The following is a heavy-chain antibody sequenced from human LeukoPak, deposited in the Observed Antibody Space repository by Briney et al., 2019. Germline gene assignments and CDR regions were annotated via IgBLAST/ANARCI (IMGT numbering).Heavy chain of an antibody. CDR2: INHSGST. Sequence: SETLSLTCAVYGGSFSGYYWSWIRQPPGKGLEWSGEINHSGSTNYNPSLKSRVTISVDTSKNQFSLKLSSVTAADTAVYYCARGYSSGWYSRAEYFQHWGQGTLVTVSS. V-gene: IGHV4-34*01. D-gene: IGHD6-13*01. CDR3: ARGYSSGWYSRAEYFQH. J-gene: IGHJ1*01. CDR1: GGSFSGYY.